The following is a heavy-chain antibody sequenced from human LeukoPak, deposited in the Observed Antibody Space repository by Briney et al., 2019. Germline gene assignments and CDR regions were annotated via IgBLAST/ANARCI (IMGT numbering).Heavy chain of an antibody. V-gene: IGHV3-74*01. CDR2: INTDGSST. Sequence: PGGSLRLSCAASGFTFSSYTMNWVRQAPGKGLVWVSRINTDGSSTSYADSVKGRFTISRDNAKNTLYLQMNSLRAEDTAVYYCARESGIAAALDLWGQGTLVTVSS. J-gene: IGHJ5*02. D-gene: IGHD6-13*01. CDR1: GFTFSSYT. CDR3: ARESGIAAALDL.